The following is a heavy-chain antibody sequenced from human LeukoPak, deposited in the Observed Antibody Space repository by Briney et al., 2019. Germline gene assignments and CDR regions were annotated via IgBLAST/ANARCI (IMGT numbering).Heavy chain of an antibody. V-gene: IGHV4-39*01. J-gene: IGHJ4*02. CDR2: IYYSGST. CDR1: GXSISSTTSY. CDR3: ASSLWEDY. Sequence: PSETLSLTCAVSGXSISSTTSYWGXIRQPPGKGLEWIGRIYYSGSTFYNPSLKSRVTISVDTSKNQLSLRLSSVTAADTAVYYCASSLWEDYWGQGTLVTVSS. D-gene: IGHD1-26*01.